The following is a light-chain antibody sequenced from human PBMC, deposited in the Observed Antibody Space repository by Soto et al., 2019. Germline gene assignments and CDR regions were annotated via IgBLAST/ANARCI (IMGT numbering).Light chain of an antibody. V-gene: IGKV3-11*01. CDR3: QPPSTWPLT. CDR1: QDMSTY. Sequence: IVLTQAPASLSLSPGERATLSCRASQDMSTYLAWYQQKPGQAPRLFIYDTFNRASDVPSRFSGSGSGTVFTLPITIVAPEASEIYYCQPPSTWPLTFGGGTKLPI. CDR2: DTF. J-gene: IGKJ4*01.